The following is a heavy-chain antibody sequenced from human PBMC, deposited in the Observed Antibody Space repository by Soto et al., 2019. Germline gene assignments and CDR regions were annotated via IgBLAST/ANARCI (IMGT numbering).Heavy chain of an antibody. CDR2: ISYDGSNK. CDR1: GFTFSSYG. CDR3: AIGSAVVVVAELHAFDI. Sequence: QVQLVESGGGVVQPGRSLRLSCAASGFTFSSYGMHWVRQAPGKGLEWVAVISYDGSNKYYADSVKGRFTISRDNSKNKQYLQMNSLRAEDTAVYYCAIGSAVVVVAELHAFDIWGQGTMVTVSS. V-gene: IGHV3-30*03. D-gene: IGHD2-15*01. J-gene: IGHJ3*02.